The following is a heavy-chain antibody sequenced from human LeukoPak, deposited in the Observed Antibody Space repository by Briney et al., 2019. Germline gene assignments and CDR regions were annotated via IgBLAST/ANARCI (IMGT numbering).Heavy chain of an antibody. V-gene: IGHV1-69*13. Sequence: SVKVSCKASGGTFSSYAISWVRQAPGQGLEWMGGIIPIFGTANYAQKFQGRVTITADESTSTAYMELSSLRSEDTAVYYCAVLVLRFLEWSNWFDPWGQGTLVTVSS. J-gene: IGHJ5*02. CDR2: IIPIFGTA. CDR1: GGTFSSYA. CDR3: AVLVLRFLEWSNWFDP. D-gene: IGHD3-3*01.